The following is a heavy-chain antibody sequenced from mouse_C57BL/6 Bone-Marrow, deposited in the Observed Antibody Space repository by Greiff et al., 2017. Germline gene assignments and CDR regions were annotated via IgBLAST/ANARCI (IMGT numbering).Heavy chain of an antibody. CDR3: AKRGSTVVAPDY. V-gene: IGHV1-55*01. CDR1: GYTFTSYW. Sequence: QVQLQQPGAELVKPGASVKMSCKASGYTFTSYWITWVKQRPGQGLEWIGDIYPGSGSTNYNEKFKSKATMTVYTSSSTAYMQLSSLTSEDSAVYSCAKRGSTVVAPDYWGQGTTLTVSS. J-gene: IGHJ2*01. D-gene: IGHD1-1*01. CDR2: IYPGSGST.